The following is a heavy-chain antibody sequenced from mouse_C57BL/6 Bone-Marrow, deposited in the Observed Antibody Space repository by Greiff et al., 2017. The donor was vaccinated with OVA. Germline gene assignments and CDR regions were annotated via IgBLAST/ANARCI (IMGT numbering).Heavy chain of an antibody. Sequence: VQLKESGPELVKPGASVKIPCKASGYTFTDYNMDWVKQSHGKSLEWIGDINPNNGGTIYNQKFKGKATLTVDTSSSTAYMQLSSLTSEDSAVYYCARLDYGSKKDYYAMDYWGQGTSVTVSS. V-gene: IGHV1-18*01. CDR1: GYTFTDYN. CDR2: INPNNGGT. D-gene: IGHD1-1*01. J-gene: IGHJ4*01. CDR3: ARLDYGSKKDYYAMDY.